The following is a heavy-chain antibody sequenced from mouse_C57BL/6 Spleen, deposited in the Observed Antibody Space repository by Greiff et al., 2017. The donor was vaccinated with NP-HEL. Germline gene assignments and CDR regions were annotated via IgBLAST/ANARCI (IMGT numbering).Heavy chain of an antibody. CDR2: IDPSDSYT. V-gene: IGHV1-59*01. J-gene: IGHJ2*01. CDR3: ARNYDKDYFDY. D-gene: IGHD2-4*01. CDR1: GYTFTSYW. Sequence: QVQLQQPGAELVRPGTSVKLSCKASGYTFTSYWMHWVKQRPGQGLEWIGVIDPSDSYTNYNQKFKGKATLTVDTSSSTAYMQLSSLTSEDSAVYYCARNYDKDYFDYWGQGTTLTVSS.